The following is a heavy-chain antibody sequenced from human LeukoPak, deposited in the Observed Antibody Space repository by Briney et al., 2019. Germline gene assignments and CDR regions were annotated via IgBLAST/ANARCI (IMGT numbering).Heavy chain of an antibody. Sequence: GGSLRLSCAASGFNFGSYSMTWVRQAPGKGLEWVSVISADSATTFYADSVKGRFTISRDNAKNTVFLQMSSLRAEDTALYYCAKALVGATIVDYYMDVWGKGTTVTVSS. D-gene: IGHD1-26*01. CDR1: GFNFGSYS. CDR3: AKALVGATIVDYYMDV. J-gene: IGHJ6*03. CDR2: ISADSATT. V-gene: IGHV3-23*01.